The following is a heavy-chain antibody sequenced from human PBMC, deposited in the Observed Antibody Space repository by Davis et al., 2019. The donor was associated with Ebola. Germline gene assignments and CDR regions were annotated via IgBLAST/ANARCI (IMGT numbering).Heavy chain of an antibody. CDR1: GGSFSGYY. Sequence: SQTLSLTCAVYGGSFSGYYWNWIRQPPGKGLEWIGEINHGGSTNYNPSLKSRVTISVDTSKNQFSLKLSSLTAADTAVYYCARGGWGYMDVWGKGTTVTVSS. CDR3: ARGGWGYMDV. J-gene: IGHJ6*03. V-gene: IGHV4-34*01. D-gene: IGHD1-26*01. CDR2: INHGGST.